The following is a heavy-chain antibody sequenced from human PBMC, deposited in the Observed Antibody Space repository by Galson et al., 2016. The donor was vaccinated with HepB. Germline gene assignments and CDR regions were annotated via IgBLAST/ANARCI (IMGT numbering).Heavy chain of an antibody. V-gene: IGHV3-30-3*01. CDR3: ARDLTGIYGMDV. CDR2: ISYDGSNK. Sequence: SLRLSCAPSGFTFSSYAMHWVRQAPGKGLEWVAVISYDGSNKYYADSVKGRFTISRDNSKNTLYLQMNSLRAEDTAVYYCARDLTGIYGMDVWGQGTTVTVSS. CDR1: GFTFSSYA. D-gene: IGHD1-20*01. J-gene: IGHJ6*02.